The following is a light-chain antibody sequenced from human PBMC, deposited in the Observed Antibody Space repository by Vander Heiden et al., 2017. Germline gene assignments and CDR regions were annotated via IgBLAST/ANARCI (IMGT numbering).Light chain of an antibody. CDR2: YDN. CDR1: NIGGKN. CDR3: QEWDVISGHVV. Sequence: YVLTQSPPASVAPGKTARISCGGQNIGGKNVHWYQQQPGQAPVLLIYYDNDRRSGIPERRSGSNSGNTATLKTIRVEVGDEDDDYCQEWDVISGHVVFGGGTKLTV. V-gene: IGLV3-21*04. J-gene: IGLJ2*01.